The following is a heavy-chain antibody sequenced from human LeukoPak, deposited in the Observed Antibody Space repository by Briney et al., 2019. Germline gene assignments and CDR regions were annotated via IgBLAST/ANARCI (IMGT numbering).Heavy chain of an antibody. D-gene: IGHD3-10*01. CDR3: AGEDYYGSGSYYNY. V-gene: IGHV3-53*01. J-gene: IGHJ4*02. CDR2: IYSGGST. CDR1: GFTVSSNY. Sequence: GGSLRLSCAASGFTVSSNYMSWVRQAPGKGLEWVSVIYSGGSTYYADSVKGRFTISRDNSKNTLYLQMNSLRAEDTAVYYCAGEDYYGSGSYYNYWGQGTLVTVSS.